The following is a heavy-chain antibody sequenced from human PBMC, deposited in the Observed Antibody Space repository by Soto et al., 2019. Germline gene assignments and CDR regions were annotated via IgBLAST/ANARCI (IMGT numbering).Heavy chain of an antibody. CDR2: IIPILGTI. CDR1: GGTFSNHA. Sequence: GASVKVSCKASGGTFSNHAISWVRQAPGQGLEWMGVIIPILGTIKFAQKFQGRVKISADESTSTAYMDLSSLTLEDTAVYYCARPKTYYYDSDTYYLNGFDYWGQGTRVTVSS. D-gene: IGHD3-22*01. CDR3: ARPKTYYYDSDTYYLNGFDY. V-gene: IGHV1-69*13. J-gene: IGHJ4*02.